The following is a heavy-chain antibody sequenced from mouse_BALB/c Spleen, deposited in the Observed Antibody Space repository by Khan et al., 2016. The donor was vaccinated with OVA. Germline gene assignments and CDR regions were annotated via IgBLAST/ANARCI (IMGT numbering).Heavy chain of an antibody. CDR2: INTYTGEP. CDR3: GSGGYWYFDV. D-gene: IGHD1-1*02. CDR1: GYSFTNYG. V-gene: IGHV9-3-1*01. J-gene: IGHJ1*01. Sequence: QIQLVQSGPEVKKPGETVKISCKASGYSFTNYGMNWVRQAPGKGLKWMGWINTYTGEPTYADDFKGRFAFSLETSASTAYLQINNLKNEDTATYVGGSGGYWYFDVWGAGTTVTVSS.